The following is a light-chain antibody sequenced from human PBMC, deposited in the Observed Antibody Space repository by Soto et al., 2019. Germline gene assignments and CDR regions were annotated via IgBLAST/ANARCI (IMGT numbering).Light chain of an antibody. Sequence: QSVLTQPASVSGSPGQSITITCTGSNNDIGANKFVSWYQQHPGEAPKLIIFDVSNRPSGVSHRFSGSKSGNTASLTISRLQPEDESDYYCISFTTNLPFVFGAGTKLTVL. CDR2: DVS. CDR3: ISFTTNLPFV. J-gene: IGLJ1*01. CDR1: NNDIGANKF. V-gene: IGLV2-14*03.